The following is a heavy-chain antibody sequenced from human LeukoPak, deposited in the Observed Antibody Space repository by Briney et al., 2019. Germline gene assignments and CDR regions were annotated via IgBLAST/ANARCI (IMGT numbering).Heavy chain of an antibody. CDR1: GGSISSYY. J-gene: IGHJ5*01. CDR2: IYYTGYT. D-gene: IGHD3-10*01. Sequence: SETLSLTCTVSGGSISSYYWGWIRQSPGKGLEWIGSIYYTGYTYYSPSLKARVTLSVDPSKNQLNLRLTSVTAADTAVYYCAKNVRFVRAKGTEYWFDPWGQGALVTV. V-gene: IGHV4-59*01. CDR3: AKNVRFVRAKGTEYWFDP.